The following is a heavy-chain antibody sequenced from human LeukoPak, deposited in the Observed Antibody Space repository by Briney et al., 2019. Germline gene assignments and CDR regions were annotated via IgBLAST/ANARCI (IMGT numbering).Heavy chain of an antibody. D-gene: IGHD6-19*01. CDR3: AREALGYSSGYFDY. Sequence: ASVKVSCKASGYTSTGYYMHWVRQAPGQGLEWMGWINPNSGGTDYAQKFQGRVTMTRDTSISTAYMELSRLRSDDTAVYYCAREALGYSSGYFDYWGQGTLVTVSS. CDR1: GYTSTGYY. CDR2: INPNSGGT. V-gene: IGHV1-2*02. J-gene: IGHJ4*02.